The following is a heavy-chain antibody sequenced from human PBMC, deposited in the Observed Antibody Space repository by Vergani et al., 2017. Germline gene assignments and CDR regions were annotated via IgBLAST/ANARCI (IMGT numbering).Heavy chain of an antibody. Sequence: QVQLVESGGGVVQPGRSLRLSCAASGFTFSSYGMHWVRQAPGKGLEWVAVISYDGSNKYYADSVKGRFTISRDNSKNTLYLQMNSLRAEDTAVYYCAKPYSSGWNPKYYYGMDVWGQGTTVTVSS. D-gene: IGHD6-19*01. CDR1: GFTFSSYG. J-gene: IGHJ6*02. CDR2: ISYDGSNK. V-gene: IGHV3-30*18. CDR3: AKPYSSGWNPKYYYGMDV.